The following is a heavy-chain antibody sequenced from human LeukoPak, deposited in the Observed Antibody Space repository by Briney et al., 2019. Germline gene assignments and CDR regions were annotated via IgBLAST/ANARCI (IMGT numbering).Heavy chain of an antibody. Sequence: SETLSLTCTVSGGSISSGGYYWSWIRQHPGTGLEWIGYIYYSGSTYYNPSLKSRVTISVDTSKNQFSLKLSSVTAADTAVYYCATLSHYYDSSGYAGRYFDYWGQGTLVTVSS. J-gene: IGHJ4*02. V-gene: IGHV4-31*03. CDR1: GGSISSGGYY. CDR3: ATLSHYYDSSGYAGRYFDY. D-gene: IGHD3-22*01. CDR2: IYYSGST.